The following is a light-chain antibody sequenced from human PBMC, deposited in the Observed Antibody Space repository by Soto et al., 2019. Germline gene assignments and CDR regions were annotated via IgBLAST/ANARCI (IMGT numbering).Light chain of an antibody. CDR2: EAS. CDR1: QSVSTY. J-gene: IGKJ1*01. CDR3: QQRTKWPPT. Sequence: EIVLTQSSATLSLSPGERATLSCRASQSVSTYLAWYQQKPGQAPRLLIYEASNRATGIPARFSGSGSGKDFTLAISSLEPEDFAVYSCQQRTKWPPTFGQGTKVEIK. V-gene: IGKV3-11*01.